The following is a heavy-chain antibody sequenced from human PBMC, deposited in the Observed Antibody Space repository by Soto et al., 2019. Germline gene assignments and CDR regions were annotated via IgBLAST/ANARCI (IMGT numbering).Heavy chain of an antibody. Sequence: ASVKVSCKASGYTFSSYAMHWVRQAPGQRLEWMGWINAGNGNTKYSQKFQGRVTITRDTSASTAYMELSSLRSEDTAVYFCTPELCSRTSCYGETTWFDPWGQGTLVTVSS. CDR1: GYTFSSYA. CDR3: TPELCSRTSCYGETTWFDP. CDR2: INAGNGNT. J-gene: IGHJ5*02. V-gene: IGHV1-3*01. D-gene: IGHD2-2*01.